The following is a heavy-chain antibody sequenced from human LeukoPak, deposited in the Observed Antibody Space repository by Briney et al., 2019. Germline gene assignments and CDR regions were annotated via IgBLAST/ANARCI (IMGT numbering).Heavy chain of an antibody. CDR1: GFTVSSNY. J-gene: IGHJ4*02. D-gene: IGHD6-13*01. Sequence: GGSLRLSCAASGFTVSSNYMSWVRQAPGKGLEWVSAISGSGGSTYYADSVKGRFTISRDNSKNTLYLQMNSLRAEDTAVYYCAKSKQQLATRGNFDYWGQGTLVTVSS. V-gene: IGHV3-23*01. CDR2: ISGSGGST. CDR3: AKSKQQLATRGNFDY.